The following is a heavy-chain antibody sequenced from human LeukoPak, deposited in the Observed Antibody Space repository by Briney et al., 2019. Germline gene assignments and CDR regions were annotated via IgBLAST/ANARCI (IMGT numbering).Heavy chain of an antibody. V-gene: IGHV1-46*01. CDR1: GYTFTSYY. D-gene: IGHD3-22*01. CDR2: INPSGGST. Sequence: ASVKVSCKASGYTFTSYYMHWVRQAPGQGLEWMGIINPSGGSTSYAQKFQGRVTMTRDTSTSTVYMELSSPRSEDTAVYYCARDSRYYDSSTYYFDYWGQGTLVTVSS. CDR3: ARDSRYYDSSTYYFDY. J-gene: IGHJ4*02.